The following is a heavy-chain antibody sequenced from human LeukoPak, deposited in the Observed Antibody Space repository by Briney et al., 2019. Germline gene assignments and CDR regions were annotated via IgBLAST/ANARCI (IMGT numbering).Heavy chain of an antibody. CDR1: GFTFSSYG. CDR3: AKAPPESSGSSPYYFDY. CDR2: IRYDGSNK. J-gene: IGHJ4*02. Sequence: PGGSLRLSCAASGFTFSSYGMHWVRQAPGKGLEWVAFIRYDGSNKYYADSVKGRFTISRDNSKNTLYLQMNSLRAEDTAVYYCAKAPPESSGSSPYYFDYWGQGTLVTVSS. D-gene: IGHD1-26*01. V-gene: IGHV3-30*02.